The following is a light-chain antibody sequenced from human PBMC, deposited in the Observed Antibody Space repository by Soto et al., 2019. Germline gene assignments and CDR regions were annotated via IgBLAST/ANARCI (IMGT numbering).Light chain of an antibody. V-gene: IGKV3-20*01. CDR3: QLYGSSPSYT. CDR1: QSVSSSY. Sequence: EIVLTQSPGTLSLSPGERATLSCRASQSVSSSYLAWYQQKPGQAPRLLIYGASSRATGIPDRFSGSGSGTDFTLPISRLEPEDFAVYYCQLYGSSPSYTFGQGTKLEIK. J-gene: IGKJ2*01. CDR2: GAS.